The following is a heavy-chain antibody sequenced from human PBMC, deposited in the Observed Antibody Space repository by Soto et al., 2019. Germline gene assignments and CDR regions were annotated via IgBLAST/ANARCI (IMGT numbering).Heavy chain of an antibody. CDR1: GGSISSGDYY. CDR3: ARLGAYYQSLDP. J-gene: IGHJ5*02. CDR2: IYYSGST. D-gene: IGHD2-21*01. V-gene: IGHV4-30-4*08. Sequence: PSETLSLTCTVSGGSISSGDYYWSWIRQHPGKGLEWIGYIYYSGSTYYNPSLKSRVTISLETSKNHFSLRLSSVTAADTAVYYCARLGAYYQSLDPWGQGTLVTVSS.